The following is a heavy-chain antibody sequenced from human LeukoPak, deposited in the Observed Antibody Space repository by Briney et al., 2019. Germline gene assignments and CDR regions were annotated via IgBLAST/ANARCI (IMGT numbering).Heavy chain of an antibody. CDR2: IKEDGSEK. CDR3: ARGSGNEPFDY. D-gene: IGHD5-12*01. V-gene: IGHV3-7*01. J-gene: IGHJ4*02. Sequence: SGGSLRLSCAASGFTFSNYWMNWVRQAPEKGLEWVANIKEDGSEKYYVDSVKGRFTISRDNAKNTLYLQMNSLRAEDTAVYYCARGSGNEPFDYWGQGTLVTVSS. CDR1: GFTFSNYW.